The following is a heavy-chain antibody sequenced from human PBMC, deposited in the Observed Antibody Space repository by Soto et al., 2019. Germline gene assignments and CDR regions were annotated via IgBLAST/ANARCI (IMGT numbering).Heavy chain of an antibody. D-gene: IGHD6-19*01. CDR3: AKLSSGWFSYFDY. J-gene: IGHJ4*02. V-gene: IGHV3-23*01. CDR1: GFTFSSYA. CDR2: ISGSGGST. Sequence: PGGSLRLSCAASGFTFSSYAMSWVRQAPGKGLEWVSGISGSGGSTYYADSVKGRFTISRDNSKNTLYLQMNSLRAEDTAVYYCAKLSSGWFSYFDYWGQGTLVTVSS.